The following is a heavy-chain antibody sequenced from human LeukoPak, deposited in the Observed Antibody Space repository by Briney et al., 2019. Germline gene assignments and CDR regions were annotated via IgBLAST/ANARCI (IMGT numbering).Heavy chain of an antibody. CDR3: ARSPSGYRFDS. V-gene: IGHV4-34*01. CDR1: GGSFSGYY. Sequence: SETLSLTCAVYGGSFSGYYWSWIRQPPGKGLEWIGEINHSGSTNYNPSFKSRVTISVDTSKNQFSLKLSSVTAADTAVYYCARSPSGYRFDSWGQGTLVTVSS. D-gene: IGHD3-22*01. J-gene: IGHJ4*02. CDR2: INHSGST.